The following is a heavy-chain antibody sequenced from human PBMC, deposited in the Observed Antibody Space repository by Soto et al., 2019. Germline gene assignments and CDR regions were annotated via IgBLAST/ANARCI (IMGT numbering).Heavy chain of an antibody. J-gene: IGHJ5*02. CDR2: IIPIFGTA. D-gene: IGHD2-2*01. CDR3: ARIVVVPAAIGWFDP. V-gene: IGHV1-69*06. Sequence: SVKVSCKASGGTFSSYAISWVRQAPGQGLEWMGGIIPIFGTANYAQKFQGRVTITADKSTSTAYMELSSLRSEDTAVYYCARIVVVPAAIGWFDPWGQGTLVTVSS. CDR1: GGTFSSYA.